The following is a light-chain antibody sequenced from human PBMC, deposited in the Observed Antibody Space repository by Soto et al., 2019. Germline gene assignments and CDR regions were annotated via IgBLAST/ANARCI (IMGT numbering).Light chain of an antibody. CDR1: QSVSSSY. CDR3: QQYGSSIT. V-gene: IGKV3-20*01. Sequence: IVLTQSPCALSLSTGERATLSCRASQSVSSSYLAWYQQKPGQAPRLLIYGASSRATGIPDRFSGSGSGTDFTLTINRLEPEDFAVYYCQQYGSSITFGQGTRLEVK. J-gene: IGKJ5*01. CDR2: GAS.